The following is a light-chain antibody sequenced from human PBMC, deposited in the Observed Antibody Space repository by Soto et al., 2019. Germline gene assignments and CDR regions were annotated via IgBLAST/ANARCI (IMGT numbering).Light chain of an antibody. CDR3: FSYAGSYTLGV. CDR1: SSDVGGYNY. V-gene: IGLV2-11*01. J-gene: IGLJ3*02. CDR2: DVS. Sequence: QSALTQPRSVSGSPGQSVTISCTGTSSDVGGYNYVSWYQHHPGKAPKLMIYDVSKRPSGVPDRFSGSKSGNTASLTISGLQAEDEADYYCFSYAGSYTLGVFGGGTKLTVL.